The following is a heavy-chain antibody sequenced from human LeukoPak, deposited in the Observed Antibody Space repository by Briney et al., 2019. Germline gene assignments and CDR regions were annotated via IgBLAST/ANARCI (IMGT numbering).Heavy chain of an antibody. CDR2: IYHSGST. CDR3: AREQTVRGVITFDY. CDR1: GGSFSSGSYY. D-gene: IGHD3-10*01. J-gene: IGHJ4*02. Sequence: SETLSLTCTVSGGSFSSGSYYWSWVRQPPGKGLEWIGYIYHSGSTNYNPSLKSRVTISVDTSKNQFSLKLSSVTAADTAVYYCAREQTVRGVITFDYWGQGTLVTVSS. V-gene: IGHV4-61*01.